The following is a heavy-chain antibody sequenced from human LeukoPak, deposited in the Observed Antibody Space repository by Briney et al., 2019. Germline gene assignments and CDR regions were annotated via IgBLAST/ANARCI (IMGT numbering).Heavy chain of an antibody. J-gene: IGHJ4*02. D-gene: IGHD3-16*02. V-gene: IGHV1-2*02. CDR3: AREGGGGGTINYDYSWGSYRDPHFDY. CDR2: INPNSGGT. Sequence: ASVKVSCKASAYTFTGYYMHWVRQAPGQGLEWMGWINPNSGGTNYAQKFQGRVTMTRDTSISTADMELCRLGTDDTAVYYCAREGGGGGTINYDYSWGSYRDPHFDYWGQGTLVTVSS. CDR1: AYTFTGYY.